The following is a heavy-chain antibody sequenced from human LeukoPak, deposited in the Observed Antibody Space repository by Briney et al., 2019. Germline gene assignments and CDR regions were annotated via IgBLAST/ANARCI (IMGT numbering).Heavy chain of an antibody. Sequence: PGGSLRLSCAASGFTSSSYSMNWVRQAPGKGLEWVSSISSSSSYIYYADSVKGRFTISRDNAKNSLYLQMNSLRAEDTAVYYCATGGYDFWSGCPDYWGQGTLVTVSS. CDR3: ATGGYDFWSGCPDY. V-gene: IGHV3-21*01. D-gene: IGHD3-3*01. J-gene: IGHJ4*02. CDR2: ISSSSSYI. CDR1: GFTSSSYS.